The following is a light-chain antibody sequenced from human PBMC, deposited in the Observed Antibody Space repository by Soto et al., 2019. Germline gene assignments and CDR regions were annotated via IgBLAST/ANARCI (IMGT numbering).Light chain of an antibody. Sequence: QSVLTQPPSVSGAPGQSVTISCTGSSSNLGAGFDVNWYQHLPGTAPKVVIHNNDNRPSGVPDRFSGSRSGASASLAITGLQTEDEAVYYCQSHDSSLSGAVVCGGTKVTVI. V-gene: IGLV1-40*01. CDR3: QSHDSSLSGAV. J-gene: IGLJ3*02. CDR2: NND. CDR1: SSNLGAGFD.